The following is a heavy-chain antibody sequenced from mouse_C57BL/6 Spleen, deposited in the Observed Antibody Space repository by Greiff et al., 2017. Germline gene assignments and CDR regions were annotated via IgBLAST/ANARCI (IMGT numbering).Heavy chain of an antibody. CDR2: IYPGSGST. V-gene: IGHV1-55*01. CDR1: GYTFTSYW. J-gene: IGHJ1*03. Sequence: VQLQQPGAELVKPGASVKMSCKASGYTFTSYWITWVKQRPGQGLEWIGDIYPGSGSTNYNEKFKSKATLTVDTSSSTAYMQLSSLTSEDSAVYYCAFYYGNYDWYFDVWGTGTTVTVSS. D-gene: IGHD2-1*01. CDR3: AFYYGNYDWYFDV.